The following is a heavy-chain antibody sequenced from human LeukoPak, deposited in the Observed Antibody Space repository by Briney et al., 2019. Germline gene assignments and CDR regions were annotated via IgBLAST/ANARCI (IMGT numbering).Heavy chain of an antibody. CDR2: INPNSGGT. J-gene: IGHJ6*03. Sequence: ASVKVSCKASGYTFTGYYMHWVRQAPGQGLEWMGWINPNSGGTNYAQKFQGRVTMTRDTSISTAYMELSRLRSDDTAVYYCARATVVVGYCMDVWGKGTTVTVSS. CDR1: GYTFTGYY. V-gene: IGHV1-2*02. D-gene: IGHD2-2*01. CDR3: ARATVVVGYCMDV.